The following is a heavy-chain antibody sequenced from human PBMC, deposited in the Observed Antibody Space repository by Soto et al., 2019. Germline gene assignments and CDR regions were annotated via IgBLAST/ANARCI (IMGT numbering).Heavy chain of an antibody. Sequence: EVQLVESGGGLVKPGGYLRISCAASGITFSSYSMNWVRQAPGKGLEWVSSISSSSSYIYYADSVKGRFTISRDNAKNSLYLQMNSLRAEDTAVYYCAPFGESGFGGQGTLVTVSS. CDR2: ISSSSSYI. J-gene: IGHJ4*02. CDR1: GITFSSYS. D-gene: IGHD3-10*01. V-gene: IGHV3-21*01. CDR3: APFGESGF.